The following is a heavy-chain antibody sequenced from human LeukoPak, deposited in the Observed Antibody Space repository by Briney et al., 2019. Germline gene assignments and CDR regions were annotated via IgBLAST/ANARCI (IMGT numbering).Heavy chain of an antibody. CDR2: INHSGST. CDR1: GGSFSGYY. J-gene: IGHJ4*02. D-gene: IGHD6-19*01. V-gene: IGHV4-34*01. CDR3: ARGTNTYSSGWYSYFDY. Sequence: SETLSLTCAVYGGSFSGYYWSWIRQPPGNGLEWIGEINHSGSTNYNPSLKSRVTISVDTSKNQFSLKLSSVTAADTAVYYCARGTNTYSSGWYSYFDYWGQGTLVTVSS.